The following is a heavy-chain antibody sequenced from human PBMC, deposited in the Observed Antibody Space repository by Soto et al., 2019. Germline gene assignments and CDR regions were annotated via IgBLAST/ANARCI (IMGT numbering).Heavy chain of an antibody. CDR3: ALIGAAAGRDHDY. CDR2: IIPIFGTA. CDR1: GGTFSSYA. J-gene: IGHJ4*02. D-gene: IGHD6-13*01. V-gene: IGHV1-69*01. Sequence: QVQLVQSGAEVEKPGSSVKVSCKASGGTFSSYAISWVRQAPGQGLEWMGGIIPIFGTANYAQKFQGRVTITADESTSTAYMELRSLRSEDTALYYCALIGAAAGRDHDYWGQGTLVTVSS.